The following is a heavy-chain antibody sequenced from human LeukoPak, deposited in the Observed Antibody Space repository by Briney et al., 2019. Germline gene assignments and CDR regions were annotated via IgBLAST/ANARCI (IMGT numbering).Heavy chain of an antibody. V-gene: IGHV4-30-2*01. J-gene: IGHJ6*02. CDR3: ARGSGGYYYYGMDV. CDR2: IYHSGST. D-gene: IGHD3-16*01. CDR1: GGSISSGGYS. Sequence: TSQTLSLTCAVSGGSISSGGYSWSWIRQPPGKGLEWIGYIYHSGSTYYNPSLKSRVTISVDRSKNQFSLKLSSVTAADTAVYYCARGSGGYYYYGMDVWGQGTTVTVSS.